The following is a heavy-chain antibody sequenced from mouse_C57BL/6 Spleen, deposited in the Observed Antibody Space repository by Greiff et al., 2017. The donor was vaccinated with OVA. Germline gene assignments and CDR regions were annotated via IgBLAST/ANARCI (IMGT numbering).Heavy chain of an antibody. D-gene: IGHD2-2*01. J-gene: IGHJ2*01. Sequence: QVQLQQSGAELVKPGASVKMSCKASGYTFTSYWITWVKQRPGQGLEWIGDIYPGSGSTNYNEKFKSKATLTVDTSSSTAYMQLSSLTSEDSAVYYCAREEIYYGYDGFDYWGQGTTLTVSS. V-gene: IGHV1-55*01. CDR3: AREEIYYGYDGFDY. CDR1: GYTFTSYW. CDR2: IYPGSGST.